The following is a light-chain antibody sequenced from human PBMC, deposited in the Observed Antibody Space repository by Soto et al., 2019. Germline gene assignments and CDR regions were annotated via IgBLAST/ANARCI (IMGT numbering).Light chain of an antibody. CDR2: SVS. CDR3: QQFSSYSRT. V-gene: IGKV1-5*01. J-gene: IGKJ1*01. Sequence: DTQMTQSPSTLSAYVGARVTITCRASQSVNSWLAWYQQKPGRAPKLLIYSVSNLDSGVPSRFSGSGSGTEFTLTISSLQPDDFATYYCQQFSSYSRTFGQGTKVEMK. CDR1: QSVNSW.